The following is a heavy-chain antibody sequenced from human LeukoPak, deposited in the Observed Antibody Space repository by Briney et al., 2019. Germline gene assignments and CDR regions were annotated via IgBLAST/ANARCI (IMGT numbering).Heavy chain of an antibody. CDR3: AKMVGRVYYYCYRMNV. J-gene: IGHJ6*02. D-gene: IGHD2-15*01. CDR1: GFTFSSYA. CDR2: ISGSGGST. Sequence: GGPRSLSCGSSGFTFSSYAMSWVRQAPEKRLEWVSAISGSGGSTYYADSVKGRFTISRDNSKNTLYLQMNSLRAEDTAVYYCAKMVGRVYYYCYRMNVWGQGTTVTVSS. V-gene: IGHV3-23*01.